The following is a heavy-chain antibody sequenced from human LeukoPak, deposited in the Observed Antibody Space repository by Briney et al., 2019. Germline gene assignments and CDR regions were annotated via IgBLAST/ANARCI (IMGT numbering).Heavy chain of an antibody. CDR2: ISGSGGST. CDR1: GFTFSSYA. V-gene: IGHV3-23*01. D-gene: IGHD3-9*01. J-gene: IGHJ4*02. CDR3: AKDPIYYDILTGPAGDY. Sequence: GGSLRLSCAASGFTFSSYAMSWVRQAPGKGLEWVSAISGSGGSTYYADSVKGRFTISRDNSKNTLYLQMNSLRAEDTAVYYRAKDPIYYDILTGPAGDYWGQGTLVTVSS.